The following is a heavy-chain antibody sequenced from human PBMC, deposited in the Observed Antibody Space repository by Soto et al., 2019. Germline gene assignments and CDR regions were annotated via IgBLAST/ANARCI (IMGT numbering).Heavy chain of an antibody. D-gene: IGHD4-17*01. CDR2: ISYSGTT. V-gene: IGHV4-30-4*01. CDR1: GGSISSGHGY. J-gene: IGHJ4*02. CDR3: ATMGTPVTGLYYFDY. Sequence: SETLSLTSTVSGGSISSGHGYWCWIRHPPGKGLEWLGFISYSGTTHYSASLRSRVSISVDTSKNQFSLDLSSVTAADTAVYYCATMGTPVTGLYYFDYWGQGTLVTVS.